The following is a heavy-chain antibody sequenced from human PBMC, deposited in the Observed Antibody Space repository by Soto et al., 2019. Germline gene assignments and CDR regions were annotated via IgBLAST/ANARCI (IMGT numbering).Heavy chain of an antibody. V-gene: IGHV4-59*01. D-gene: IGHD6-19*01. CDR2: IYYSGST. J-gene: IGHJ5*02. CDR1: GGSISSYY. Sequence: QVQLQESGPGLVKPSETLSLTCTVSGGSISSYYWSWIRQPPGKGLEWIGYIYYSGSTNYNPSLKSRVTISVDTSKNQFSLKLSSVTAADTAVYYCARVSYSSGWYDGGNWFDPWGQGTLVTVSS. CDR3: ARVSYSSGWYDGGNWFDP.